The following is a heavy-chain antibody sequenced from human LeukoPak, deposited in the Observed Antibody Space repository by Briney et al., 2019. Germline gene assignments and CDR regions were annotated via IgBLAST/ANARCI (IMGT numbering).Heavy chain of an antibody. J-gene: IGHJ6*03. D-gene: IGHD4-11*01. CDR2: IYYSGNT. V-gene: IGHV4-39*07. CDR3: ARVTVTTHYYYYYYMDV. Sequence: SETLSLTCTVSGVSISSSNSYWGWIRQPPGKGLEWIGSIYYSGNTYYNASLKSQVSISIDTSKNRFSLKLSSVTAADTAVYYCARVTVTTHYYYYYYMDVWGKGTTVTVSS. CDR1: GVSISSSNSY.